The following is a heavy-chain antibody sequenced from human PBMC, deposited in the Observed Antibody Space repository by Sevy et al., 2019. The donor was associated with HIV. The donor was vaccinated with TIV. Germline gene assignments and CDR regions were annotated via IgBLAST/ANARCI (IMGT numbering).Heavy chain of an antibody. CDR1: GYSFTSYW. V-gene: IGHV5-51*01. CDR2: IYPGDSDT. J-gene: IGHJ6*02. D-gene: IGHD3-3*01. CDR3: ASRPTEYYDFWVV. Sequence: GESLKISCKGSGYSFTSYWIGWVRQMPGKGLEWMGIIYPGDSDTRYSPSFQGQVTISADKSISTAYLQWSSLKASDTAMYYCASRPTEYYDFWVVWGQGTMVTVSS.